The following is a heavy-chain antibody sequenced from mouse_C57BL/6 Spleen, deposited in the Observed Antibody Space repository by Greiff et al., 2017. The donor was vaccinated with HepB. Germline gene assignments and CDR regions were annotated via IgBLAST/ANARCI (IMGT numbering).Heavy chain of an antibody. D-gene: IGHD1-1*01. V-gene: IGHV5-4*01. Sequence: VQLQQSGGGLVKPGGSLKLSCAASGFTFSSYAMSWVRQTPEKRLEWVATISDGGSYTYYPDNVKGRFTISRDNAKNNLYLQMSHLKSEDTAMYYCARDRVTTGPIDYWGQGTTLTVSS. CDR1: GFTFSSYA. J-gene: IGHJ2*01. CDR2: ISDGGSYT. CDR3: ARDRVTTGPIDY.